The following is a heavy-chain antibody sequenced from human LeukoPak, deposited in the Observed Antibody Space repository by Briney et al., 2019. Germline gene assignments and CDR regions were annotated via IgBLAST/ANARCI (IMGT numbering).Heavy chain of an antibody. J-gene: IGHJ4*02. CDR1: GFTFDDYA. CDR2: ISWNSGSI. D-gene: IGHD3-10*01. CDR3: AKDIGLLWFGGAFDY. V-gene: IGHV3-9*01. Sequence: PGRSLRLSCAASGFTFDDYAMHWVRQAPGKGLEWVSGISWNSGSIGYADSVKGRFTISRDNAKNSLYLQMNSLRAEDTALYYCAKDIGLLWFGGAFDYWGQGTLVTVSS.